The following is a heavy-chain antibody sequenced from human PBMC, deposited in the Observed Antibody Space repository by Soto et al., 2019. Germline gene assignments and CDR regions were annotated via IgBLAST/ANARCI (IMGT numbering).Heavy chain of an antibody. CDR1: GFTFSSYG. J-gene: IGHJ6*02. CDR3: XXXXXXXXXXXXMDV. V-gene: IGHV3-33*01. Sequence: QVQLVESGGGVVQPGRSLRLSCAASGFTFSSYGMHWVRQAPGKGLEWVAVIWYDGSNKYYADSVKGRFTISRDNSKXXXXXXXXXXXXXXXXXXXXXXXXXXXXXXXXMDVWGQGTTVTVSS. CDR2: IWYDGSNK.